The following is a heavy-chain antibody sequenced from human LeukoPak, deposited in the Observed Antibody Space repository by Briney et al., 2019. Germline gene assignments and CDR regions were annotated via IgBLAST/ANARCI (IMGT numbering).Heavy chain of an antibody. J-gene: IGHJ6*02. CDR2: INHSGST. CDR1: GGSFSGYY. V-gene: IGHV4-34*01. Sequence: SETLSLTCAVYGGSFSGYYWSWIRQPPGKGLEWIGEINHSGSTNYSPSLKSRVTISVDTSKNQFSLKLSSVTAADTAVYYCARGSPYSSSWYSYYYYGMDVWGQGTTVTVSS. CDR3: ARGSPYSSSWYSYYYYGMDV. D-gene: IGHD6-13*01.